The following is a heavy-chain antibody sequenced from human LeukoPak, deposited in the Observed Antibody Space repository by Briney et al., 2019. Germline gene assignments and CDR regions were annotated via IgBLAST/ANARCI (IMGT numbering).Heavy chain of an antibody. CDR2: ISGRDTGT. D-gene: IGHD2-15*01. CDR1: GFIFRTSA. V-gene: IGHV3-23*01. CDR3: AKAQAAPSCSGVRCYPFDY. Sequence: GGSLRLSCAASGFIFRTSAMSWVRQVPGKGLEWISAISGRDTGTYHADSVKGRFTISRDDSKNTLYLQMNSLRAEDTAVYYCAKAQAAPSCSGVRCYPFDYWGQGTLVTVSS. J-gene: IGHJ4*02.